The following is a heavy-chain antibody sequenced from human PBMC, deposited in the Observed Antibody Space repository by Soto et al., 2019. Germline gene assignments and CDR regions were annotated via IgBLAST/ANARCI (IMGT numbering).Heavy chain of an antibody. D-gene: IGHD3-10*01. CDR3: ARAPYNDSQYFDY. Sequence: QVQLVESGGGMAQAGTSLRLSCTGSGFTFNSLSLHWVRQGPDKGLEWVAVVSFDGKVTYYADSVKGRFTVSRDISKNTIYLQAHSLRPEDTAVYYCARAPYNDSQYFDYWGQGTPVTVSS. CDR2: VSFDGKVT. J-gene: IGHJ4*02. V-gene: IGHV3-30*04. CDR1: GFTFNSLS.